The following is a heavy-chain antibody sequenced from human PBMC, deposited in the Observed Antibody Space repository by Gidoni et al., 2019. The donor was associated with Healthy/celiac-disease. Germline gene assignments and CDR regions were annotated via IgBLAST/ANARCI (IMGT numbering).Heavy chain of an antibody. CDR2: IDTSGST. J-gene: IGHJ4*02. CDR1: GGTISSYY. V-gene: IGHV4-4*07. CDR3: ARGLREQWLVGWDY. D-gene: IGHD6-19*01. Sequence: QVQLQESGPGLVKPSETLSLTCTVSGGTISSYYWSWIRQPAGTGLEWIGRIDTSGSTNYNPSLKSRVTMSVDTSKNQFSLKLSSVTAADTAVYYCARGLREQWLVGWDYWGQGTLVTVSS.